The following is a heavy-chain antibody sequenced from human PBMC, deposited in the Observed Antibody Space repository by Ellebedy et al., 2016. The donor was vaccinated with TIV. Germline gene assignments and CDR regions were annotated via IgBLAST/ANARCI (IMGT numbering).Heavy chain of an antibody. Sequence: SLKISCAASGFTFKYFAMNWVRQAPGKGLEWVSGINWNSDTINYAEFVKGRFTISRDNAKNSFSLQMNSLRPDDTALYYCVKDGVATGTTADDFFDYWGQGTLVTVS. J-gene: IGHJ4*02. V-gene: IGHV3-9*01. CDR1: GFTFKYFA. CDR3: VKDGVATGTTADDFFDY. CDR2: INWNSDTI. D-gene: IGHD1-7*01.